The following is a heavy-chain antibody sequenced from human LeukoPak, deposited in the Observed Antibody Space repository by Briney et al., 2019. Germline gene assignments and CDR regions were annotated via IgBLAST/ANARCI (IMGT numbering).Heavy chain of an antibody. J-gene: IGHJ4*02. CDR1: GFTFSSYG. Sequence: GGSLRLSCAASGFTFSSYGMHWVRQAPGKGLEWVAVIWYDGSNKYYADSVKGRFTISRDNSKNTLYLQMNSLRAEDTAVCYCARSSESSVYFDYWGQGTLVTASS. CDR2: IWYDGSNK. D-gene: IGHD6-19*01. V-gene: IGHV3-30*19. CDR3: ARSSESSVYFDY.